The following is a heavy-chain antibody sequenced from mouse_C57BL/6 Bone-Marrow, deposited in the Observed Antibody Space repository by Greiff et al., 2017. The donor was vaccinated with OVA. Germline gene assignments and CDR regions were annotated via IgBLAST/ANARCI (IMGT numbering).Heavy chain of an antibody. V-gene: IGHV5-17*01. Sequence: DVMLVESGGGLVKPGGSLKLSCAASGFTFSDYGMHWVRQAPEKGLEWVAYISSGSSTIYYADTVKGRFTISRDNAKNTLFLQMTSLRSEDTAMYYCARSYYGYDPYAMDYWGQGTSVTVSS. CDR3: ARSYYGYDPYAMDY. J-gene: IGHJ4*01. CDR1: GFTFSDYG. D-gene: IGHD2-9*01. CDR2: ISSGSSTI.